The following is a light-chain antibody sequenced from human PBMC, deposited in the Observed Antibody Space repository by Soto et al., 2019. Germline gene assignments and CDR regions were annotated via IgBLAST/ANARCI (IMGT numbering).Light chain of an antibody. J-gene: IGKJ2*01. Sequence: EIVLTQSPVTLSLSPGERATLSCRASQSVSSSYLAWYQQKPGQAPRLLIYGASSRATGIPDRFSGSGSGTDSTLTISRLEPEDFAVYYCQQYGSSSYTFGQGTKLEIK. CDR3: QQYGSSSYT. CDR1: QSVSSSY. V-gene: IGKV3-20*01. CDR2: GAS.